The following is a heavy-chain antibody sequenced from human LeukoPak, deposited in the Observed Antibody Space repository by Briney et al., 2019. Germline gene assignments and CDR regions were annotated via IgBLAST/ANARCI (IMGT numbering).Heavy chain of an antibody. V-gene: IGHV1-46*01. CDR3: ARGDETELNWFDP. CDR1: GYTFTSYY. CDR2: INPSGGST. D-gene: IGHD1-1*01. J-gene: IGHJ5*02. Sequence: ASVKVSCKASGYTFTSYYLHWVRQAPGQGLELMGIINPSGGSTSYAQKFQGRVTMTRDMSTSTVYMELSSLRSEDTAVYYCARGDETELNWFDPWGQGTLVTVSS.